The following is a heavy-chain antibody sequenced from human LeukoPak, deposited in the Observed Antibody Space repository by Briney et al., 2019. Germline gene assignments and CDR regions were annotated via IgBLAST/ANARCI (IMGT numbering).Heavy chain of an antibody. D-gene: IGHD1-1*01. CDR3: ATYRQIEVPFEF. J-gene: IGHJ4*02. CDR2: ISGSGDRT. CDR1: GFTFSSCA. Sequence: GGSLRLSCAASGFTFSSCAMSWVRQAPGKGLEWVSAISGSGDRTHYADSVKGRFTISRDNSRSTLSLQMDSLRAEDTATYYCATYRQIEVPFEFWGQGTLVTVSS. V-gene: IGHV3-23*01.